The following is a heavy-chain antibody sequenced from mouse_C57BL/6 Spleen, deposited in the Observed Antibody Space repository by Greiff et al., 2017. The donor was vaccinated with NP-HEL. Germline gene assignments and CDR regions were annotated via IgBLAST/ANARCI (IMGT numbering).Heavy chain of an antibody. D-gene: IGHD1-1*01. Sequence: QVHVKQSGAELVRPGSSVKLSCKASGYTFTSYWMHWVKQRPIQGLEWIGNIDPSDSETHYNQKFKDKATLTVDKSSSTAYMQLSSLTSEDSAVYYCARDYYGSSIPFDYWGQGTTLTVSS. CDR3: ARDYYGSSIPFDY. J-gene: IGHJ2*01. CDR1: GYTFTSYW. CDR2: IDPSDSET. V-gene: IGHV1-52*01.